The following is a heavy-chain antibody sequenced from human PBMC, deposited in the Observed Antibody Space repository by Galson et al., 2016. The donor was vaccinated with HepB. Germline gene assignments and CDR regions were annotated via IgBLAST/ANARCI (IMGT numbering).Heavy chain of an antibody. Sequence: SLRLSCAASGFTFSIQAMSWVRQAPGKGLEWVSLIGGTSGRTYYADSVKGRFTISRDNSKNTLYLQMNSLRAEDTAVYYCAKRGVWDVHYFDYWGPGTLVTVSS. J-gene: IGHJ4*02. CDR2: IGGTSGRT. CDR1: GFTFSIQA. CDR3: AKRGVWDVHYFDY. D-gene: IGHD3-16*01. V-gene: IGHV3-23*01.